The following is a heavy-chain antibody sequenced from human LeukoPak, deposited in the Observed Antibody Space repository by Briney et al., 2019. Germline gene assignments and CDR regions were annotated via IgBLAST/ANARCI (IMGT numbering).Heavy chain of an antibody. Sequence: ASVKVSFKASGYTFTAYYIHWVGQAPGQGLEGMGWINPNRCGTNYAQEFEGRVTLTRDKSINIAYMELSRLRSADAAVYYCAKARGLYCSSTSCYECDVWGKGTTVTVSS. CDR1: GYTFTAYY. CDR3: AKARGLYCSSTSCYECDV. J-gene: IGHJ6*04. D-gene: IGHD2-2*01. CDR2: INPNRCGT. V-gene: IGHV1-2*02.